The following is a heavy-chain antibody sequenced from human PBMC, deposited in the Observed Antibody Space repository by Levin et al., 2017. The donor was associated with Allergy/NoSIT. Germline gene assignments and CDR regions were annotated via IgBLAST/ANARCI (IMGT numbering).Heavy chain of an antibody. V-gene: IGHV3-30*18. CDR2: FSHDGKYK. Sequence: AGGSLRLSCAASGFGFGDYGMQWVRQAPGKGLEWVATFSHDGKYKNHAQSVKGRFTISRDMSTSTLYLQMNSLTPDDTAVYYCTKDRTSNSYGLVGSMDVWGKGTTVIVSS. D-gene: IGHD5-18*01. CDR3: TKDRTSNSYGLVGSMDV. CDR1: GFGFGDYG. J-gene: IGHJ6*03.